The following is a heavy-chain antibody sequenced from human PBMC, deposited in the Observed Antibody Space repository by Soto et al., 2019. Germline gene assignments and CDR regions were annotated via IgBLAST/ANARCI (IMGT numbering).Heavy chain of an antibody. V-gene: IGHV1-18*01. CDR3: ARGLGQYRSSQYDAFDI. CDR1: GYTFTIYG. CDR2: ISAYNGNT. D-gene: IGHD6-13*01. J-gene: IGHJ3*02. Sequence: ASVKVSCKASGYTFTIYGISWVRQAPGQGLEWMGWISAYNGNTNYAQKLQGRVTMTTDTSTSTAYMELRSLRSDDTAVYYCARGLGQYRSSQYDAFDIWGQGTMVTVSS.